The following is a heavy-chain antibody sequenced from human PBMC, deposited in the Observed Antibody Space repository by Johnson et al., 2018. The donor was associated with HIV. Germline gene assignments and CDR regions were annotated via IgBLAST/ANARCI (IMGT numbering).Heavy chain of an antibody. Sequence: VQLVESGGGVVQPGRSLRLSCVASGFTFSYYGMHWVRQAPGKGLEWVAVISYDGSNKYYADSVKGRFTISRDNSKNTLYLQMNSLKSDDTAMYYCATERGVSEWLRRPFDAFDVWGQGTMVTVSS. J-gene: IGHJ3*01. D-gene: IGHD3-3*01. V-gene: IGHV3-30*19. CDR2: ISYDGSNK. CDR3: ATERGVSEWLRRPFDAFDV. CDR1: GFTFSYYG.